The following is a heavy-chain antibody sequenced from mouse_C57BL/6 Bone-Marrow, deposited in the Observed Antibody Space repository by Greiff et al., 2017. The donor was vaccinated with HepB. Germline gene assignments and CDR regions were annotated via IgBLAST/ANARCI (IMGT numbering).Heavy chain of an antibody. CDR1: GYTFTSYW. V-gene: IGHV1-50*01. CDR3: ATDYGSPWYFDV. CDR2: IDPSDSYT. D-gene: IGHD1-1*01. Sequence: VQLQQSGAELVKPGASVKLSCKASGYTFTSYWMQWVKQRPGQGLEWIGEIDPSDSYTNYNQKFKGKATLTVDTSSSTAYMQLSSLTSEDSAVYYCATDYGSPWYFDVWGTGTTVTVSS. J-gene: IGHJ1*03.